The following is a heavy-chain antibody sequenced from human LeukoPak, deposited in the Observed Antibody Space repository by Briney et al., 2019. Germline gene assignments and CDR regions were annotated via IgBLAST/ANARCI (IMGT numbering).Heavy chain of an antibody. J-gene: IGHJ4*02. Sequence: ASVKVSCKASGYTFTGYYMHWVRQAPGQGLEWMGWINPNSGGTNYAQKFQGRVTMTRDTSISTAYMELSRLRSDDTAVYYCARALCSGGSCYAEIDYWGQGTLVTVSS. V-gene: IGHV1-2*02. CDR2: INPNSGGT. CDR1: GYTFTGYY. CDR3: ARALCSGGSCYAEIDY. D-gene: IGHD2-15*01.